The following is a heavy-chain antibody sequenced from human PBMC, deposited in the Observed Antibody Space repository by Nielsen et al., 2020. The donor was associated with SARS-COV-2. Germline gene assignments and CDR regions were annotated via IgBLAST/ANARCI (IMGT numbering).Heavy chain of an antibody. CDR3: AVATIVAYPYYGMDV. Sequence: ETLSLTCAVSGGSISSSNWWTWVRQAPGKGLEWVSVIYSFGTTYYADSVKGRFTISRHISKNMLYLQMSSLRAEDTAVYYCAVATIVAYPYYGMDVWGQGTTVTVSS. CDR2: IYSFGTT. CDR1: GGSISSSNW. J-gene: IGHJ6*02. V-gene: IGHV3-53*04. D-gene: IGHD5-24*01.